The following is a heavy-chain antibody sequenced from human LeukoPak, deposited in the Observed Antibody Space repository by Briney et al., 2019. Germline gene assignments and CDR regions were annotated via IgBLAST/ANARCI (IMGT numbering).Heavy chain of an antibody. CDR2: INHSGST. Sequence: SETLSLTCAVYGGSFSGYYWSWIRQPPGKGLEWIGEINHSGSTNYNPSLKSRVTISVDTSKNQFSLKLSSVIAADTAVYYCARGSSWYLRARYYYYYMDVWGKGTTVTVSS. D-gene: IGHD6-13*01. V-gene: IGHV4-34*01. CDR3: ARGSSWYLRARYYYYYMDV. CDR1: GGSFSGYY. J-gene: IGHJ6*03.